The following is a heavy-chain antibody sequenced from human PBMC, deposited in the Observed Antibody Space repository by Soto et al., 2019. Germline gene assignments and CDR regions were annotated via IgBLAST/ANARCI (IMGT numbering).Heavy chain of an antibody. V-gene: IGHV5-10-1*01. CDR3: ARGDWTYGPPRFGMDV. D-gene: IGHD1-7*01. Sequence: PGESLKVSGKGSGDSFSSYWINWVRQMPGKGPERMGRIDPSYSHTDYSPSFKGHVTISADKSITTAYLQWSSLRASDNAIYYCARGDWTYGPPRFGMDVWRPGTTVTLSS. CDR1: GDSFSSYW. CDR2: IDPSYSHT. J-gene: IGHJ6*02.